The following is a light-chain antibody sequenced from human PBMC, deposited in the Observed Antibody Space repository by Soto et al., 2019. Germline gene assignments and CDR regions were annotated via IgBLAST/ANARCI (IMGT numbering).Light chain of an antibody. Sequence: EIVLSQSPATLSLSPGERATLSCRASQSVGMALAWFEQKPGQAPMLVIYEASKRAAGIPARFSGSGSGTDFTLTISSLESGDFAVYYCQHRISWPLTFGGGAKVEMK. J-gene: IGKJ4*01. V-gene: IGKV3-11*01. CDR1: QSVGMA. CDR3: QHRISWPLT. CDR2: EAS.